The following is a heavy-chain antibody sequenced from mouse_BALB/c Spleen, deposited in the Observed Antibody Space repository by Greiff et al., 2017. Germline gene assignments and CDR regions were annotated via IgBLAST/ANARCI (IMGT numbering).Heavy chain of an antibody. J-gene: IGHJ3*01. V-gene: IGHV5-17*02. CDR2: ISSGSSTI. Sequence: EVQLVESGGGLVQPGGSRKLSCAASGFTFSSFGMHWVRQAPEKGLEWVAYISSGSSTIYYADTVKGRFTISRDNPKNTLFLQMTSLRSEDTAMYYCARGGNSWFAYWGQGTLVTVSA. CDR1: GFTFSSFG. D-gene: IGHD2-1*01. CDR3: ARGGNSWFAY.